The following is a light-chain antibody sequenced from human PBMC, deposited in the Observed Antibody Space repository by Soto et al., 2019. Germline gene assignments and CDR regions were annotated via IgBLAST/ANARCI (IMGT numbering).Light chain of an antibody. V-gene: IGKV1-39*01. Sequence: DIPMTQSPSSLSASVGDRVTITCRASQSISSYLNWYQQKPGKAPKLLIYAASSLQSGVPSRFSGSGSRTDFTLTISSLQPEDFATYYCQQSYSTPMYSFGQVTKLEIK. J-gene: IGKJ2*01. CDR2: AAS. CDR3: QQSYSTPMYS. CDR1: QSISSY.